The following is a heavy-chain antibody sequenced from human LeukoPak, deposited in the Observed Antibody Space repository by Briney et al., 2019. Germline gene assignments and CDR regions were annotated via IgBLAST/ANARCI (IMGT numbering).Heavy chain of an antibody. Sequence: GFLRLSCAASGFTFSSYWMHWVRQAPGKGLVWVSRISKDGSSTYYADSVKGRFTISRDNAKNTLYLQMNSLRAEDTAVYYCARDEVGVGATHDYWGQGTLVTVSS. CDR1: GFTFSSYW. V-gene: IGHV3-74*01. J-gene: IGHJ4*02. CDR2: ISKDGSST. CDR3: ARDEVGVGATHDY. D-gene: IGHD1-26*01.